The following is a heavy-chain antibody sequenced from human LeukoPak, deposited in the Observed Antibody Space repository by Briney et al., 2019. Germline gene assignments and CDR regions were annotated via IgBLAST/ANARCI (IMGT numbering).Heavy chain of an antibody. Sequence: SETLSLTCDVSGGSISRTNWWSWVRPSPGQGLEWIGEISLSERTNYNPSRQSRVTMSLDESKNQLSLDLASVTAADTAVYYCSRESGAFSPFGYWGQGTLVTVHS. J-gene: IGHJ4*02. CDR3: SRESGAFSPFGY. CDR2: ISLSERT. V-gene: IGHV4-4*02. D-gene: IGHD1-26*01. CDR1: GGSISRTNW.